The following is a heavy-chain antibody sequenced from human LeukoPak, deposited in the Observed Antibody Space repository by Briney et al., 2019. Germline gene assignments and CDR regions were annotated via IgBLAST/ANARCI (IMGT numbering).Heavy chain of an antibody. J-gene: IGHJ4*02. CDR1: GGTFSGYA. D-gene: IGHD3-10*01. Sequence: GASVKVSCKASGGTFSGYAFSWVRQVPGQGLEWLGGIIPIFGAPSYAQKFQGRVTITADESTSTAFMELSSLRSQDTAVYYCARERVDTVHRGAYYFFDFWGQGSLVTVSS. CDR3: ARERVDTVHRGAYYFFDF. V-gene: IGHV1-69*13. CDR2: IIPIFGAP.